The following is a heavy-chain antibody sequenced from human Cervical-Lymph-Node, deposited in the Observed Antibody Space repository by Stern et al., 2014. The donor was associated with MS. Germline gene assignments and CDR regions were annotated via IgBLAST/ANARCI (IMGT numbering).Heavy chain of an antibody. V-gene: IGHV1-46*01. Sequence: QVQLVQSGAEVKKPGASVKISCKASGYTFTNYYMHWVRQAPGQGLEWMGIISPCGDSTSYAQKFEGRVTMTRDTSTSTVNMELSSLTSGDTAVYYCARLRGYNVLTGYLDYWGQGTLVTVSS. CDR1: GYTFTNYY. CDR2: ISPCGDST. D-gene: IGHD3-9*01. J-gene: IGHJ4*02. CDR3: ARLRGYNVLTGYLDY.